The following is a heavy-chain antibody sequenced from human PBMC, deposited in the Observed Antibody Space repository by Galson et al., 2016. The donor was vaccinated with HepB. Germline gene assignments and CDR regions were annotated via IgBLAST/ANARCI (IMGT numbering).Heavy chain of an antibody. J-gene: IGHJ3*01. CDR2: INQDASGK. D-gene: IGHD6-19*01. V-gene: IGHV3-7*01. Sequence: SLRLSCAASGFTISAYWMSWVRQAPGKGLEWVASINQDASGKYYVDSVKGRFSISRDNVKNTLWLQMNGLRVDDTSMYHCASGYTSGVWGQGTMVTVSS. CDR1: GFTISAYW. CDR3: ASGYTSGV.